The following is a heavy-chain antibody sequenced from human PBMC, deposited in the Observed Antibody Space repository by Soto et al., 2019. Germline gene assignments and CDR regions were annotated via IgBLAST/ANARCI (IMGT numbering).Heavy chain of an antibody. Sequence: QVQLQESGPGLVKPSQTLSLTCTVSGGSISSGDYYWSWIRQPPGKGLGWIGYIYYSGSTYYNPSLKSRVTLLLDTPSNQFSLRLSSLTAADTAVYYCATFGVIGEPFGYWGQGSLVTVSS. CDR1: GGSISSGDYY. D-gene: IGHD3-10*01. J-gene: IGHJ4*02. CDR3: ATFGVIGEPFGY. V-gene: IGHV4-30-4*01. CDR2: IYYSGST.